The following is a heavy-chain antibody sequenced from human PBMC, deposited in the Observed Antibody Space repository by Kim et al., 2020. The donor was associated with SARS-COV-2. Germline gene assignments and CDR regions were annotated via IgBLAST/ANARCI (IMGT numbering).Heavy chain of an antibody. D-gene: IGHD5-12*01. CDR2: IRNGGSYT. CDR3: ARVDMATTSWYFDL. J-gene: IGHJ2*01. CDR1: GFTFSDYY. Sequence: GGSLRLSCAASGFTFSDYYMSWIRQAPGKGLEWVANIRNGGSYTNYADSVKGRFTISRDNAKNSLYLQMNSLRAEDTAVYYCARVDMATTSWYFDLWGRGTLVTVSS. V-gene: IGHV3-11*05.